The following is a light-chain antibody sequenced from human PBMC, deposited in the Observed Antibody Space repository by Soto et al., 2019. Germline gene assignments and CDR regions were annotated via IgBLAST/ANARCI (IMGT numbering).Light chain of an antibody. J-gene: IGKJ1*01. CDR3: QQYDSSQWT. Sequence: EIVLTQSPGTLSLSPGERATLSCRASQSVSSSYLAWYQQKPGQAPRLLIYGASTRATGIPDRFSGSGSGTDFTLTISRLEPEDLAVYYCQQYDSSQWTFGQGTKVENK. V-gene: IGKV3-20*01. CDR2: GAS. CDR1: QSVSSSY.